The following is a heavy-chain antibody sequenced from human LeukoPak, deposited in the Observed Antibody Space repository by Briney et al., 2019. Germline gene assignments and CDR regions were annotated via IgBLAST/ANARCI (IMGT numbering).Heavy chain of an antibody. CDR1: GGSITGYY. D-gene: IGHD3-9*01. V-gene: IGHV4-34*01. CDR2: IHYSGAT. Sequence: SETLSLTCAVYGGSITGYYWSWIRQTPGRGLEWVGEIHYSGATSYNPSLKSRATISTDTSKNQFSLRLSSVTAADTAVYYCARGNILTGYCFDFWGQGALVTASS. J-gene: IGHJ4*02. CDR3: ARGNILTGYCFDF.